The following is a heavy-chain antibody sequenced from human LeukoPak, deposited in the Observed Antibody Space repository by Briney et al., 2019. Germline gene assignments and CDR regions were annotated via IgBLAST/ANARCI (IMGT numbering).Heavy chain of an antibody. V-gene: IGHV1-46*01. Sequence: ASVKVSCKASGYTLTSYYMHWVRQAPGQGLEWMGIINPNGGSTSYAQKFQGRVTMTRDTSTSTVYMELSSLRSEDTAIYCCARAARYYYDSSGPKGYWGQGTLVTVSS. CDR2: INPNGGST. J-gene: IGHJ4*02. CDR3: ARAARYYYDSSGPKGY. D-gene: IGHD3-22*01. CDR1: GYTLTSYY.